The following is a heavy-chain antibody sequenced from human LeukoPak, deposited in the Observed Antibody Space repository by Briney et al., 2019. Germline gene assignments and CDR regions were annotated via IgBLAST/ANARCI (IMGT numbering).Heavy chain of an antibody. V-gene: IGHV4-38-2*02. CDR3: ARVLVFYYYGSGSYPNWFDP. CDR2: IYHVGTT. J-gene: IGHJ5*02. D-gene: IGHD3-10*01. CDR1: GDSISRGFY. Sequence: PSETLSLTCTVSGDSISRGFYWGWIRQAPGKGLEWIASIYHVGTTYYNPSLKSRVAISVDTSKKQFSLKLSSVTAADTAVYYCARVLVFYYYGSGSYPNWFDPWGQGTLVTVSS.